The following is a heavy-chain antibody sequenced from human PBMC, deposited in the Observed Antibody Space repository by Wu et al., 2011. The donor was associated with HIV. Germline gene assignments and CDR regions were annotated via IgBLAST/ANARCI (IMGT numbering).Heavy chain of an antibody. CDR1: GGARSSYG. Sequence: QVQLAQSAAEVKKPGSSVKVSCQTSGGARSSYGFNWLRQAPGQGLEWMGGIIPVFDTPTYSQKFKGRVTIAADEPTDTVYMTLNSLRSDDTAIYYCARGRGMGSGFYPEHWGQGTLVTVSS. V-gene: IGHV1-69*12. CDR2: IIPVFDTP. D-gene: IGHD1-26*01. CDR3: ARGRGMGSGFYPEH. J-gene: IGHJ1*01.